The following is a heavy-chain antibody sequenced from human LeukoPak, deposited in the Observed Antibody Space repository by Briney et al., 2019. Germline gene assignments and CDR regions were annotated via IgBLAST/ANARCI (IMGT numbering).Heavy chain of an antibody. Sequence: GESLKISCKGSGYSFTSYWIGWVRQMPGKGLGWMGIIYPGDSDTRYSPSFQGQVTISADKSISTAYLQWSSLKASDTAMYYCARRLAYYDILTGYYAGHAFDIWGQGTMVTVSS. CDR3: ARRLAYYDILTGYYAGHAFDI. D-gene: IGHD3-9*01. CDR1: GYSFTSYW. J-gene: IGHJ3*02. CDR2: IYPGDSDT. V-gene: IGHV5-51*01.